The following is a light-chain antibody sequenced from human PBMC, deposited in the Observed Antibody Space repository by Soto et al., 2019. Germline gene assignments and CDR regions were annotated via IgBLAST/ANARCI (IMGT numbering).Light chain of an antibody. CDR3: QHYDFLLRRT. V-gene: IGKV1-33*01. CDR2: DAF. J-gene: IGKJ1*01. Sequence: QMTQTTSSLSASVGDRVTVTCRTSHIVDTSLNLYQQKPGKAPKLLIYDAFNLETGVPSRFSGSGSGTDFTLTISSLQPEDIATYYCQHYDFLLRRTFGQGTKVDIK. CDR1: HIVDTS.